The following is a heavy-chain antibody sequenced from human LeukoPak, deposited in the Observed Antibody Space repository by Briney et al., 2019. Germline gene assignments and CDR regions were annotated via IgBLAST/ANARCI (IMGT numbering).Heavy chain of an antibody. Sequence: GGSLRLSCAASGFTFDDYGMSWVRQAPGKGLEWVSGINWNGGSTGYADSVKGRFTISRDNAKNSLYLQMNSLRAEDTALYYCARGYYDSSGYYVGAFDIWGQGTMVTVSS. CDR3: ARGYYDSSGYYVGAFDI. J-gene: IGHJ3*02. V-gene: IGHV3-20*04. CDR2: INWNGGST. D-gene: IGHD3-22*01. CDR1: GFTFDDYG.